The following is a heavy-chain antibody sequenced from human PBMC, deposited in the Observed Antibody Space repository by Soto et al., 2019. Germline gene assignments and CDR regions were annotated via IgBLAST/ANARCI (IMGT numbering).Heavy chain of an antibody. D-gene: IGHD3-3*01. CDR1: GYNFAGYW. CDR2: IYPSDSDT. V-gene: IGHV5-51*01. CDR3: ARGGVTTRTFDY. J-gene: IGHJ4*02. Sequence: SGESLKISCKGSGYNFAGYWIARVRQMPGKGLELMGIIYPSDSDTRYRPSFQGQVTISADKSISSAYLQWSSLRASDTAMYYCARGGVTTRTFDYWGKGSPVTGSS.